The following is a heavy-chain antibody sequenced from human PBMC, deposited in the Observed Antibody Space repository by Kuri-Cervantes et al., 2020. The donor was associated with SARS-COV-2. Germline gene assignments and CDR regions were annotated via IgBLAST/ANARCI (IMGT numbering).Heavy chain of an antibody. CDR1: GGSFSGYY. CDR3: ARAPKYGDYPRWYYYYGMDV. J-gene: IGHJ6*01. D-gene: IGHD4-17*01. V-gene: IGHV4-34*01. Sequence: ESLKISCAVYGGSFSGYYWSWIRQPPGKGLEWIGEINHSGSTNYNPSLKSRVTISVDTSKNQFSLKLSSVTAADTAVYYCARAPKYGDYPRWYYYYGMDVWGQGNTV. CDR2: INHSGST.